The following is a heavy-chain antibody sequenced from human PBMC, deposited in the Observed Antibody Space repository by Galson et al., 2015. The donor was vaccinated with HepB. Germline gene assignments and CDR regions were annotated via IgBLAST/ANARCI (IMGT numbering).Heavy chain of an antibody. CDR1: GFTFSSYS. CDR2: ISSSSSYI. Sequence: LRLSCAASGFTFSSYSMNWVRQAPGKGLEWVSSISSSSSYIYYADSVKGRFTISRDNAKSSLYLQMNSLRAEDTAVYYCARVRGGSSRIDYWGQGTLVTVSS. J-gene: IGHJ4*02. D-gene: IGHD6-13*01. V-gene: IGHV3-21*01. CDR3: ARVRGGSSRIDY.